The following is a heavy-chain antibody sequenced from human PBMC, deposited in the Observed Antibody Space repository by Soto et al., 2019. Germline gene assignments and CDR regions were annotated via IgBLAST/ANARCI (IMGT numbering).Heavy chain of an antibody. V-gene: IGHV1-3*01. J-gene: IGHJ4*02. D-gene: IGHD5-12*01. Sequence: ASVKVSCKASGYTFTSYAMHWVRQAPGQRLEWMGWINAGHGNTKYSQKFQGRVTITRDTSASTAYMELSSLRSEDTAVYSCARGVRRDGYNLAYSGQGTLVTVSS. CDR1: GYTFTSYA. CDR2: INAGHGNT. CDR3: ARGVRRDGYNLAY.